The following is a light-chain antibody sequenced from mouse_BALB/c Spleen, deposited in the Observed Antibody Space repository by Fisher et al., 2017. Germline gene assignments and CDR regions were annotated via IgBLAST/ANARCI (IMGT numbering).Light chain of an antibody. J-gene: IGKJ1*01. V-gene: IGKV4-80*01. CDR2: RTS. Sequence: IVLTQSPAIMSASPGEKVTITCSASSSVSYMHWYQQKSGASPKPLIHRTSNLASGVPARFSGSGSGTFYSLTISSVEAEDAADYYCHQWSSYRTFGGGTKLEIK. CDR1: SSVSY. CDR3: HQWSSYRT.